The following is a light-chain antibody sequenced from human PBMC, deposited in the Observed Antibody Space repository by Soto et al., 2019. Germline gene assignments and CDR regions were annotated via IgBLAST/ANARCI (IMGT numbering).Light chain of an antibody. Sequence: EIVLTQSPATLSLSPGERATLSCRASQSVSNYLAWYQQQPGQAPRLLIYEASNRATGIPARFSGSGSGTDFTLIISSLEPEDFAVYYCQQRYNRRRTFGQGTKLEIK. J-gene: IGKJ2*01. CDR2: EAS. CDR3: QQRYNRRRT. CDR1: QSVSNY. V-gene: IGKV3-11*01.